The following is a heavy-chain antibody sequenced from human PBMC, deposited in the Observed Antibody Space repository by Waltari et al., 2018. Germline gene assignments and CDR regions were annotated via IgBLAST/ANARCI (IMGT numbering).Heavy chain of an antibody. CDR2: IKSDESST. CDR1: GFTFSSHW. Sequence: EVQLVESGGGLVQPGGSLRLSCAASGFTFSSHWMHWVRQAPGKGLVWVSGIKSDESSTRYADSLKGRFTISRDNAKNTLYLQMNSLRAEDTAVYYCARDGVGAGHDLDYWGQGTLVTVSS. V-gene: IGHV3-74*01. D-gene: IGHD1-26*01. CDR3: ARDGVGAGHDLDY. J-gene: IGHJ4*02.